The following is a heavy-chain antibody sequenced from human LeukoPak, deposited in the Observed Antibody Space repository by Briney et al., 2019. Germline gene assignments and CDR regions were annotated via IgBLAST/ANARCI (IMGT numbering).Heavy chain of an antibody. Sequence: PGGSLRLSCAASGFTFSSYAMSWVRQAPGKGLEWVSSISGSGDNTYYADSVKGRFTISRDNSKNTLYLQMNTLRAEDTALYYCAKQGNAYDVWGQGTLVTVSS. CDR1: GFTFSSYA. CDR2: ISGSGDNT. V-gene: IGHV3-23*01. J-gene: IGHJ3*01. CDR3: AKQGNAYDV.